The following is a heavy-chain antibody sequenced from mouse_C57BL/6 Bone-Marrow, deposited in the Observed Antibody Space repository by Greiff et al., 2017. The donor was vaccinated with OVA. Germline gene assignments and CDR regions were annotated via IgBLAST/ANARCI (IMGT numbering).Heavy chain of an antibody. CDR1: GFTFSDFY. CDR2: SRTKANDYTT. CDR3: ARGAYYSNYDWYVDV. D-gene: IGHD2-5*01. V-gene: IGHV7-1*01. J-gene: IGHJ1*03. Sequence: EVKLMESGGGLVQSGRSLRLSCATSGFTFSDFYMEWVRQAPGKGLEWIAASRTKANDYTTEYSASVKGLFIVSRDTSPRILYLQMNARRAEDTAMYDCARGAYYSNYDWYVDVWGTGTTVTFSS.